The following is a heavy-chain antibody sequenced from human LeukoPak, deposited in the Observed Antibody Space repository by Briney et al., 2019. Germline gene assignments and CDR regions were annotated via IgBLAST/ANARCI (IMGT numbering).Heavy chain of an antibody. V-gene: IGHV1-8*01. CDR1: GYTLTELS. J-gene: IGHJ3*02. CDR3: ARGGGDYDFWSGYYSGRAFDI. CDR2: MNPNSGNT. Sequence: ASVKVSCKVSGYTLTELSMHWVRQATGQGLEWMGWMNPNSGNTGYAQKFQGRVTMTRNTSISTAYMELSSLRSEDTAVYYCARGGGDYDFWSGYYSGRAFDIWGQGTMVTVSS. D-gene: IGHD3-3*01.